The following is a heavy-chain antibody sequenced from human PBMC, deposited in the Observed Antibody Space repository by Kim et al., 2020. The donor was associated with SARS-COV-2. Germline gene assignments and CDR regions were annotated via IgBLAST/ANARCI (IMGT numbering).Heavy chain of an antibody. D-gene: IGHD3-9*01. CDR2: K. J-gene: IGHJ3*02. V-gene: IGHV2-5*01. Sequence: KRYRPPLKSRLTITKDTSNNQVVLTMTNMDPVDTATYYCARRFTIYDAFDIWGQGTMVTVSS. CDR3: ARRFTIYDAFDI.